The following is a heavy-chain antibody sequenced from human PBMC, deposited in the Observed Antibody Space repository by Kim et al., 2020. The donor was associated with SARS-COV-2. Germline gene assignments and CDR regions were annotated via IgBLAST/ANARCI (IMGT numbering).Heavy chain of an antibody. CDR3: AKSPIMITFGGVIAYFDY. J-gene: IGHJ4*02. V-gene: IGHV3-23*01. D-gene: IGHD3-16*02. Sequence: KGRFTISRDNSKNTLYLQMNSLRAEDTAVYYCAKSPIMITFGGVIAYFDYWGQGTLVTVSS.